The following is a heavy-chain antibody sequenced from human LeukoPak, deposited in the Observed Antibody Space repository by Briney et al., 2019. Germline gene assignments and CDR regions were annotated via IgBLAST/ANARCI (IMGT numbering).Heavy chain of an antibody. J-gene: IGHJ6*03. CDR3: ARSYYDFWSGYYDKKRTMDV. D-gene: IGHD3-3*01. Sequence: SAKVSCKASGGTFSRYAISWVRQAPGQGLEWMGGITPMFGTANYAQKFQGRVTITADESTRTAYMELKSLKFEDTAVYYCARSYYDFWSGYYDKKRTMDVWGKGTTVTVSS. CDR1: GGTFSRYA. V-gene: IGHV1-69*13. CDR2: ITPMFGTA.